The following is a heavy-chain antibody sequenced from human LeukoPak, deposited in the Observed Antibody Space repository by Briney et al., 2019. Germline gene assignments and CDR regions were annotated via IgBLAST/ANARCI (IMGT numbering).Heavy chain of an antibody. J-gene: IGHJ4*02. CDR3: AKDSAKKYDDY. CDR2: ISGSGGST. V-gene: IGHV3-23*01. CDR1: GFTFSNYV. D-gene: IGHD2/OR15-2a*01. Sequence: GGSLRLSCAASGFTFSNYVMSWVRQAPGKGLEWVSAISGSGGSTYYADSVKGRFTISRDNSKNTLCVQMNSLRAEDTAVYYCAKDSAKKYDDYWGQGTLVTVSS.